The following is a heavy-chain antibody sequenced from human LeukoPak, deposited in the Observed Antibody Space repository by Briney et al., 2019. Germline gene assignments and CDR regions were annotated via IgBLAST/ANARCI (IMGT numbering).Heavy chain of an antibody. Sequence: PGGSLRLSCAASGFTFSRFGMHWVRQAPGKGLEWVAFIRYDGSNEYYADSVKGRFTISRDNSKNTLYLQMNSLRTEDTAVYHCAKDVYDTTGPAGYWGQGTLVTVSS. CDR2: IRYDGSNE. J-gene: IGHJ4*02. CDR1: GFTFSRFG. V-gene: IGHV3-30*02. D-gene: IGHD3-22*01. CDR3: AKDVYDTTGPAGY.